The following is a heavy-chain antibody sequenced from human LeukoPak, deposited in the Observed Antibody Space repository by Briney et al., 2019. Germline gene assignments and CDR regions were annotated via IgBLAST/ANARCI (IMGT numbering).Heavy chain of an antibody. CDR2: INSGGITK. D-gene: IGHD3-16*01. J-gene: IGHJ5*01. CDR1: GFTFNTYE. V-gene: IGHV3-48*03. CDR3: ARVRGYWFDS. Sequence: PGGSLRLSCAASGFTFNTYEMNWVRQAPGKGLERVSYINSGGITKYYADSMKGRFTISRDNAKNSLSLQMNSLRAEDTAVYYCARVRGYWFDSWGQGTLVTVSS.